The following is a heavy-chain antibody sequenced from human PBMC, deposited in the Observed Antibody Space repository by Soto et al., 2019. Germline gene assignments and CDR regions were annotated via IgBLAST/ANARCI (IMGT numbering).Heavy chain of an antibody. CDR3: AREVYGSGSFHYYYYGMDV. Sequence: QVQLVESGGGVVQPGRSLRLSCAASGFTFSSYAMHWVRQAPGKGLEWVAVISYDGSNKYYADSVKDRFTISRDNSKNTLYLQMNSLRAEDTAVYYCAREVYGSGSFHYYYYGMDVWGQGTTVTVSS. V-gene: IGHV3-30-3*01. CDR2: ISYDGSNK. J-gene: IGHJ6*02. CDR1: GFTFSSYA. D-gene: IGHD3-10*01.